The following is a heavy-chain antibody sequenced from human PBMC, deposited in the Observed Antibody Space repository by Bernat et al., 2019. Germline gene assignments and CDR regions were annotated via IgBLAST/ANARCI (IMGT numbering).Heavy chain of an antibody. J-gene: IGHJ5*02. CDR3: ARDQASNWFDP. CDR2: IWSDGSNK. V-gene: IGHV3-33*01. CDR1: GFTFSTYG. Sequence: QVQLVESGGGVVQPGRSLRLSCAASGFTFSTYGMHWVRQAPGKGLEWVAVIWSDGSNKYYADSVKGRFTISRENSNNTLYLQMNSLRAEDTAVYYCARDQASNWFDPWGQGTLVTVSS.